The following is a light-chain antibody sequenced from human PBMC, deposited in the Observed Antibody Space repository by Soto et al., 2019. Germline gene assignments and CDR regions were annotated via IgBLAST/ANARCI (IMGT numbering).Light chain of an antibody. CDR2: DAA. CDR3: QQYHTYCT. CDR1: QNMRSR. J-gene: IGKJ1*01. Sequence: DFPMTQSPSTLAASVGDRVTITCRASQNMRSRLAWFQQKPGKASKLLIYDAASLESGVPQRFSGSGSGTEFTITISSLQADDFSTYCRQQYHTYCTFGRGTKVE. V-gene: IGKV1-5*01.